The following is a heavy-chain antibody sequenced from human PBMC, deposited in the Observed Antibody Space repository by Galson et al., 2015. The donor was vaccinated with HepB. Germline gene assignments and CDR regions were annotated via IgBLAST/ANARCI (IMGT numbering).Heavy chain of an antibody. J-gene: IGHJ4*02. V-gene: IGHV4-59*01. CDR2: IYYSGST. Sequence: ETLSLTCTVSGGSISSYYWSWIRQPPGKGLEWIGYIYYSGSTNYNPSLKSRVTISVDTSKNQFSLKLSSVTAADTAVYYCARGGYCSGGSCYSPSSYYFDYWGQGTLVTVSS. CDR3: ARGGYCSGGSCYSPSSYYFDY. CDR1: GGSISSYY. D-gene: IGHD2-15*01.